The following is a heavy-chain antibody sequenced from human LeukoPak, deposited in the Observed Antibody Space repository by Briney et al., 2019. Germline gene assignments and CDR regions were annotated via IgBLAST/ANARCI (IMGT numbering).Heavy chain of an antibody. D-gene: IGHD3-10*01. CDR1: GFTFSDYY. CDR2: ISSSGSTI. V-gene: IGHV3-11*01. Sequence: GGSLRLSCAASGFTFSDYYMSWIRQAPGKGLEWVSYISSSGSTIYYADSVKGRFIISRDNAKNSLYLQMNSLRAEDTAVYYCARDRGGLPWFGELSYCFDYWGQGTLVTVSS. J-gene: IGHJ4*02. CDR3: ARDRGGLPWFGELSYCFDY.